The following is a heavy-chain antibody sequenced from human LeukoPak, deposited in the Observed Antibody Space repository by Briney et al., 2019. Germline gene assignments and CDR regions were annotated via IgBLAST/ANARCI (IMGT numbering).Heavy chain of an antibody. V-gene: IGHV3-21*01. CDR1: GFTFSRYW. J-gene: IGHJ4*02. CDR3: ARSRVDSSGWFPSDY. Sequence: GGSLRLSCAASGFTFSRYWMHWVRQAPGKGLEWVSSISSSSNYIYYADSVKGRFTISRDNAKNSLYLQMNSLRAEDTAVYFCARSRVDSSGWFPSDYWGQGTLVTVSS. CDR2: ISSSSNYI. D-gene: IGHD6-19*01.